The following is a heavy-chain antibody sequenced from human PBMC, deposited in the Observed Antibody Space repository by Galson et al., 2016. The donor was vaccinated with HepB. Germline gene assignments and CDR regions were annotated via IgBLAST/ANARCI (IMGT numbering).Heavy chain of an antibody. CDR1: GLSFSDAW. CDR2: IKSKNEGGTT. Sequence: SLRLSCAASGLSFSDAWMSWVHQAPGRGLEWIARIKSKNEGGTTDYAAPVKGRFTISRDDSKNTMYLQMNSLKTEDTALYYCTSSAYTVYDLQSYQYYYGMDVWGQGTTVSVSS. V-gene: IGHV3-15*01. D-gene: IGHD5/OR15-5a*01. CDR3: TSSAYTVYDLQSYQYYYGMDV. J-gene: IGHJ6*02.